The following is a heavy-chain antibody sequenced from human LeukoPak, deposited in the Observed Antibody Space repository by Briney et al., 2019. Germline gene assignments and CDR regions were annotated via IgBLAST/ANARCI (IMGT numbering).Heavy chain of an antibody. V-gene: IGHV4-30-4*01. CDR1: GGSISSGDYY. CDR3: ARERGRDGYNWVFDY. CDR2: IYYSGST. Sequence: SQTLSLTCTVSGGSISSGDYYWSWIRQPPGKGLEWIGYIYYSGSTYYNPSLKSRVTISVDTSKNQFSLKLSSVTAADTAVYYSARERGRDGYNWVFDYWGQGTLVTVSS. D-gene: IGHD5-24*01. J-gene: IGHJ4*02.